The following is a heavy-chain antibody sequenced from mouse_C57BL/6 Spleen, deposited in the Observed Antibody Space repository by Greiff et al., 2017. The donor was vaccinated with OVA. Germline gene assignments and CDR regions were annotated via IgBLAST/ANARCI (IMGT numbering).Heavy chain of an antibody. Sequence: EVQVVESGGGLVKPGGSLKLSCAASGFTFSSYAMSWVRQTPEKRLEWVATISDGGSYTYYPDNVKGRFTISRDNAKNNLYLQMSHLKSEDTAMYYCARWLLRYFDYWGQGTTLTVSS. CDR2: ISDGGSYT. V-gene: IGHV5-4*01. J-gene: IGHJ2*01. CDR3: ARWLLRYFDY. D-gene: IGHD2-3*01. CDR1: GFTFSSYA.